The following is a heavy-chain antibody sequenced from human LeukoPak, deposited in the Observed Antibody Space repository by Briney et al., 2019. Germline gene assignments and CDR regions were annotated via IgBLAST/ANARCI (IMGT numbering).Heavy chain of an antibody. CDR2: ISSSSSYI. J-gene: IGHJ4*02. D-gene: IGHD3-10*01. CDR3: EAKLMVRGVISSDY. CDR1: GFTFSSYS. V-gene: IGHV3-21*01. Sequence: PGGSLRLSCAASGFTFSSYSMNWVRQAPGKGLEWVSSISSSSSYIYYADSVKGRFTISRDNAKNSLYLQMNSLRAEDTAVYYCEAKLMVRGVISSDYWGQGTLVTVSS.